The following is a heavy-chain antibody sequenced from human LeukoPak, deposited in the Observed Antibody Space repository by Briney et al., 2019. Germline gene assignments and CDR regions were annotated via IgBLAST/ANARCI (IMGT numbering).Heavy chain of an antibody. V-gene: IGHV3-30*04. Sequence: QSGGSLRLSCAASGFTFSSYAMHWVRQAPGKGLEWVAVISHDGSNKYYADSVKGRFTISRDNSKNTLYLQMNSLRAEDTAVYYCARDRSTANWFDPWGQGTLVTVSS. J-gene: IGHJ5*02. CDR3: ARDRSTANWFDP. CDR2: ISHDGSNK. D-gene: IGHD5/OR15-5a*01. CDR1: GFTFSSYA.